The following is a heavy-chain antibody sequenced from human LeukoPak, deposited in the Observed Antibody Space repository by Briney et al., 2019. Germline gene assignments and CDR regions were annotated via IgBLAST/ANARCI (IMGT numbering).Heavy chain of an antibody. J-gene: IGHJ6*03. CDR3: ARGDLYYYYYYMDV. V-gene: IGHV3-21*01. Sequence: GGSLRLSCAASGFTFSSYSMNWVRQAPGKGLEWVSSISSSSYIYYADSVKGRFTISRDNAKNSLYLQMNSLRAEDTAVYYCARGDLYYYYYYMDVWGKGTTVTISS. CDR1: GFTFSSYS. CDR2: ISSSSYI.